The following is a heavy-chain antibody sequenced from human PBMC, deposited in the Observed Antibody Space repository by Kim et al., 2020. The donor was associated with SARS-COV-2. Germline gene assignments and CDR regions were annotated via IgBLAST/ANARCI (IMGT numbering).Heavy chain of an antibody. Sequence: QGRVTMTRDTSTSTVYMELSSLRSEDTAVYYCARNDILTGYSPGSYGMDVWGQGTTVTVSS. V-gene: IGHV1-46*01. D-gene: IGHD3-9*01. J-gene: IGHJ6*02. CDR3: ARNDILTGYSPGSYGMDV.